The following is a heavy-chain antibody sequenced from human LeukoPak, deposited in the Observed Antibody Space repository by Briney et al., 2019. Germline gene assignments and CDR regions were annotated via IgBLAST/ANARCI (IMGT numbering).Heavy chain of an antibody. J-gene: IGHJ4*02. CDR2: IYSGGNT. Sequence: GGSLRLSCTASGLTVSSNCMSWVRQAPGKGLEWVSFIYSGGNTYYADSVKGRFTISRDNAKNSLYLQMNTLRAEDTAVYYCARGSDTAMVLFYYFDYWGQGTLVTVSS. V-gene: IGHV3-53*01. CDR1: GLTVSSNC. D-gene: IGHD5-18*01. CDR3: ARGSDTAMVLFYYFDY.